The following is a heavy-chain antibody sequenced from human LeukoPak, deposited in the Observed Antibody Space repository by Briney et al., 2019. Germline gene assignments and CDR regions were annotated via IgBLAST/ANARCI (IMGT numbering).Heavy chain of an antibody. V-gene: IGHV4-34*01. Sequence: SETLSLTCAVYGGSFSGYYWSWIRQPPGKGLEWIGEINHSGSTNYNPSLKSRVTISVDTSKNQFSLKLSSVTAADTAVYYCARDRLFCSSTSCYNGMDVWGQGTTVTVSS. D-gene: IGHD2-2*02. CDR1: GGSFSGYY. J-gene: IGHJ6*02. CDR3: ARDRLFCSSTSCYNGMDV. CDR2: INHSGST.